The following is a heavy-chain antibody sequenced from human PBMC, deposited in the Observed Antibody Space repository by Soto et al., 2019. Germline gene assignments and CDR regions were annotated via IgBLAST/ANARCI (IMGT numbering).Heavy chain of an antibody. CDR1: GESISSSSYY. CDR2: IYYSGRT. D-gene: IGHD3-22*01. V-gene: IGHV4-39*01. Sequence: SETLSLTCIVSGESISSSSYYWGWIRQPPGKGLEWIGSIYYSGRTYYNPSFKSRVTISIDTSKNQFSLKLSSVTATDTAVYYCARGLYYYDSSGYYYQVPDWFDPWGQGTLVTVSS. CDR3: ARGLYYYDSSGYYYQVPDWFDP. J-gene: IGHJ5*02.